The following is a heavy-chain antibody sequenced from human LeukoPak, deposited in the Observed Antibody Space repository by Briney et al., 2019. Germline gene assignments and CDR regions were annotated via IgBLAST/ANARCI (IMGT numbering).Heavy chain of an antibody. V-gene: IGHV3-48*01. CDR1: GFTFSSYS. Sequence: VGSLRLSCAASGFTFSSYSMSWVRQAPGKGLEWVSYISSSSSTIYYADSVKGRCTISRDNAKNSLYLQMNSLRAEDTAVYYCTTFTYYYDSSGYYIADYWGQGTLVTVSS. CDR2: ISSSSSTI. J-gene: IGHJ4*02. D-gene: IGHD3-22*01. CDR3: TTFTYYYDSSGYYIADY.